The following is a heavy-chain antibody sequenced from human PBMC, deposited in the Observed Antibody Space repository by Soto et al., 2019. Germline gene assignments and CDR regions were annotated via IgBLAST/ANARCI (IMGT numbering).Heavy chain of an antibody. D-gene: IGHD3-3*01. CDR2: INSDGSST. CDR3: ARGGTYYDFWSGYYGYYYYGMDV. Sequence: PGGSLRLSCAASGFTFSNYWMHWVRQAPGKGLVWVSRINSDGSSTSYADSVKGRFTISRDNAKNTLYLQMNSLRAEDTAVYYCARGGTYYDFWSGYYGYYYYGMDVWGQGTTVTVSS. J-gene: IGHJ6*02. V-gene: IGHV3-74*01. CDR1: GFTFSNYW.